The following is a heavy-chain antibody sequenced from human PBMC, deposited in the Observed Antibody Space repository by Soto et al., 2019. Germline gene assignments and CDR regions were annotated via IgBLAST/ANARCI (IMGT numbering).Heavy chain of an antibody. Sequence: SETLSLTCAVSGGSISGGGFSWSWIRQPPGKGLEWIGYILHTGGTQYNPSLKSRVSMSVDKSKDQFSLHLTSVTAADTAVYYCARLQFGEGFDYWGQGALVTVSS. CDR3: ARLQFGEGFDY. CDR1: GGSISGGGFS. J-gene: IGHJ4*02. D-gene: IGHD3-10*01. CDR2: ILHTGGT. V-gene: IGHV4-30-2*01.